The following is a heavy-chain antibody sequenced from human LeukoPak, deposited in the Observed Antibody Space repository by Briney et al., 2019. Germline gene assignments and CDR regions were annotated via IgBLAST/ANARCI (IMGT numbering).Heavy chain of an antibody. Sequence: TGGSLRLSCAASGFTVSSNYMSWVRQAPGKGLEWVSVIYIGGNTYYADSVKGRFTISRDDSKNTLYLQMNSLTAEDTAVYYCARGNGYNYWDYWGQGTLVTVSS. CDR2: IYIGGNT. D-gene: IGHD5-24*01. V-gene: IGHV3-53*01. CDR1: GFTVSSNY. J-gene: IGHJ4*02. CDR3: ARGNGYNYWDY.